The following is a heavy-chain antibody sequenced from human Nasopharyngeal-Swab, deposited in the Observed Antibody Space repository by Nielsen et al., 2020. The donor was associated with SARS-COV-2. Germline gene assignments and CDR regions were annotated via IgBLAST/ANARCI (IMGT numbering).Heavy chain of an antibody. D-gene: IGHD3-3*01. Sequence: GGSLRLSCAASGFTFSSYAMSWVRQAPGKGLEWVSAISGSGGSTYYADSVKGRFTISRDNSENTLYLQMNSLRAEDTAVYYCAKSALGIFGVVISFDYWGQGTLVTVSS. V-gene: IGHV3-23*01. J-gene: IGHJ4*02. CDR2: ISGSGGST. CDR3: AKSALGIFGVVISFDY. CDR1: GFTFSSYA.